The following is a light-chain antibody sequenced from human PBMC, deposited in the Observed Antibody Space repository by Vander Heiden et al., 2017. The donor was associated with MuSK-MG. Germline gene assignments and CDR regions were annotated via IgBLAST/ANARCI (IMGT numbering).Light chain of an antibody. CDR2: GNN. CDR1: SSNIGATSD. V-gene: IGLV1-40*01. CDR3: QSYDTSLSGPYA. J-gene: IGLJ1*01. Sequence: QSVLTPPPSVSGAPGQRVTISCTATSSNIGATSDVHWYQQLPGAPPKLLIYGNNNRPSGVPDRFSASKSGTSASLAITGLQAEDEADYYCQSYDTSLSGPYAFGTGTKVTVL.